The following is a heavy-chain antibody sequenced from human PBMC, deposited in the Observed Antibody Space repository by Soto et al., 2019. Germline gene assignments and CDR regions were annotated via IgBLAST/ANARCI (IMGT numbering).Heavy chain of an antibody. CDR1: GYSFTSYW. CDR3: ATGVIAAAGLDY. D-gene: IGHD6-13*01. V-gene: IGHV5-10-1*01. CDR2: IDPSDSYT. Sequence: GESLKISCXGSGYSFTSYWISWVRQMPGKGLEWMGRIDPSDSYTNYSPSFQGHVTISADKSISTAYLQWSSLKASDTAMYYCATGVIAAAGLDYWGQGTLVTVSS. J-gene: IGHJ4*02.